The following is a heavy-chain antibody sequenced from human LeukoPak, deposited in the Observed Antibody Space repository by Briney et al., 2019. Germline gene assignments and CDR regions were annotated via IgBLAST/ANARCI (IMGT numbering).Heavy chain of an antibody. V-gene: IGHV4-59*01. J-gene: IGHJ4*02. CDR3: ARETSLMGYASGLGFNY. CDR2: IYYSGST. D-gene: IGHD6-19*01. CDR1: GGSISSYY. Sequence: SETLSLTCTVSGGSISSYYWSWIRQPPGKGLEWIGYIYYSGSTNYIPPLKSRVTISVDTSKNQFSLKLTSVTAADTATYYCARETSLMGYASGLGFNYWGQGILVTVSS.